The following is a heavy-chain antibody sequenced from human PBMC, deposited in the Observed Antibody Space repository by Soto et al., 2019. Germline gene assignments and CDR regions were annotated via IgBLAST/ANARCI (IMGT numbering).Heavy chain of an antibody. D-gene: IGHD3-3*01. CDR3: AKDFSYRGLFLEWHPQGPGMDV. V-gene: IGHV3-30*18. CDR1: GFTFSSYG. J-gene: IGHJ6*02. CDR2: ISYDGSNK. Sequence: GGSLRLSCAASGFTFSSYGMHWVRQAPGKGLEWVAVISYDGSNKYYAVSVKGRFTISRDNSKNTLYLQMNSLRAEDTAVYYCAKDFSYRGLFLEWHPQGPGMDVWGQGTTVTVSS.